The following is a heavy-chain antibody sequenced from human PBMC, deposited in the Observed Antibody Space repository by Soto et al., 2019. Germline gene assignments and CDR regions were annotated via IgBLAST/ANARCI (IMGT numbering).Heavy chain of an antibody. V-gene: IGHV3-23*01. CDR2: ISGSGIST. D-gene: IGHD4-4*01. Sequence: EAQLLESGGGLVQPGGSLRLSCAASGFTFSTYPMSWVRQAPGKGLEWVSGISGSGISTYYTDSVKGWFTISRDNSKNTVFLQMNSLRDEDTAVYYCVKPPVITASYYYYDMDVWGQGTTVTVSS. CDR3: VKPPVITASYYYYDMDV. J-gene: IGHJ6*02. CDR1: GFTFSTYP.